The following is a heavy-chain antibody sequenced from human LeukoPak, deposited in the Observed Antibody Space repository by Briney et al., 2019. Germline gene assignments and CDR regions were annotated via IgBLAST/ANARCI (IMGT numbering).Heavy chain of an antibody. CDR2: INPNSGGT. CDR1: GYTFTGYY. D-gene: IGHD3-10*01. V-gene: IGHV1-2*02. Sequence: ASVKVSCKASGYTFTGYYMHWVRQAPGQGLEWMGWINPNSGGTNYAQKFQGRVTMTRDTSISTAYMELSRLRSDDPAVYYCAILNYYGSGSYSDEIDYWGQGTLVTVSS. J-gene: IGHJ4*02. CDR3: AILNYYGSGSYSDEIDY.